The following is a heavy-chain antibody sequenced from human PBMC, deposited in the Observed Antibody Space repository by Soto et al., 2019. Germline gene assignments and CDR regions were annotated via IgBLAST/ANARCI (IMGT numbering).Heavy chain of an antibody. J-gene: IGHJ5*02. CDR3: ARDLGMFGRVGAQRDWCDP. Sequence: EVQLVESGGGLVQPGGSLRLSCAASGFTFSSYSMNWVRQAPGKGLEWVSYISSSSTTIYYADSVKGRFTISRDNAEKSLYLQMNSLRAEDTAIYYCARDLGMFGRVGAQRDWCDPWGQGTLVTVSS. CDR2: ISSSSTTI. V-gene: IGHV3-48*01. D-gene: IGHD1-26*01. CDR1: GFTFSSYS.